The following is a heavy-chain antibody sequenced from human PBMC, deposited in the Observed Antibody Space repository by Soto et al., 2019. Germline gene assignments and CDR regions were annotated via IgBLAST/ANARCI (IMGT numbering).Heavy chain of an antibody. CDR1: GYTFTNNV. CDR3: ARMESFGSLNWFDP. CDR2: MNPGSGDT. J-gene: IGHJ5*02. V-gene: IGHV1-8*02. D-gene: IGHD5-18*01. Sequence: WASVKVSCKASGYTFTNNVVSWVRQATGQGLEWMGWMNPGSGDTGYAQKFQGRVTMTRDISIATAYMELNSLTSEDTAIYYCARMESFGSLNWFDPWGQGTLVTVSS.